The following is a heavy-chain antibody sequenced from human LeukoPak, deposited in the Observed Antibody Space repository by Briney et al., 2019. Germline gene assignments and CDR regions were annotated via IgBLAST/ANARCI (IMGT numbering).Heavy chain of an antibody. CDR1: GYTFTGYY. Sequence: ASVKVSCKASGYTFTGYYMHWARQAPGQGLEWMGWINPNSGGTNYAQKFQGRVTMTRDTSISTAYMELSRLRSDDTAVYYCARIYVGATMSGVDIRGQGTMVTVSS. CDR2: INPNSGGT. D-gene: IGHD1-26*01. CDR3: ARIYVGATMSGVDI. V-gene: IGHV1-2*02. J-gene: IGHJ3*02.